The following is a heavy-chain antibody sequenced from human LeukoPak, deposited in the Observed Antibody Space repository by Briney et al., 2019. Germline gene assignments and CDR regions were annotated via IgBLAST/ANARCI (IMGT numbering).Heavy chain of an antibody. CDR2: IYYSGST. D-gene: IGHD3-9*01. J-gene: IGHJ4*02. CDR3: ARDLGYDISLDY. V-gene: IGHV4-61*01. Sequence: SETLSLTCTVSGGSVSSGSYYWSWIRQPPGKGLEWIGYIYYSGSTNYNPSLKSRVTIPVDTSKNQFSLKLSSVTAADTAVYYCARDLGYDISLDYWGQGTLVTVSS. CDR1: GGSVSSGSYY.